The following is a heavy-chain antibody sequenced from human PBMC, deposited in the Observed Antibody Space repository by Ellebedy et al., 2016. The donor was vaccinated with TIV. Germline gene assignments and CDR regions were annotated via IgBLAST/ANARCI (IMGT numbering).Heavy chain of an antibody. CDR2: ISAYNGNT. CDR1: CYTFTSYG. CDR3: ARDPGIAVAGTVDY. J-gene: IGHJ4*02. D-gene: IGHD6-19*01. Sequence: AASLKVSCKASCYTFTSYGISWVRQAPGQGLEWMGWISAYNGNTNYAQKLQGRVTMTTDTSTSTAYMELRSLRSDDTAVYYCARDPGIAVAGTVDYWGQGTLVTVSS. V-gene: IGHV1-18*01.